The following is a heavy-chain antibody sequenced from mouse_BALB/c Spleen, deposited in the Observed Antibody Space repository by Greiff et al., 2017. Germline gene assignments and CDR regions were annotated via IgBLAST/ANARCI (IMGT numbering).Heavy chain of an antibody. J-gene: IGHJ3*01. CDR1: GYTFTSYW. CDR3: ARGVLFAY. V-gene: IGHV1-7*01. CDR2: INPSTGYT. D-gene: IGHD2-14*01. Sequence: QVQLKESGAELAKPGASVKMSCKASGYTFTSYWMHWVKQRPGQGLEWIGYINPSTGYTEYNQKFKDKATLTADKSSSTAYMQLSSLTSEDSAVYYCARGVLFAYWGQGTLVTVSA.